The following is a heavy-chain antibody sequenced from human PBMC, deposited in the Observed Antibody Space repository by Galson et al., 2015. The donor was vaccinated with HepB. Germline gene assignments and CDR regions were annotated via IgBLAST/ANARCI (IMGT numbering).Heavy chain of an antibody. J-gene: IGHJ4*02. CDR2: IYYSGST. D-gene: IGHD6-13*01. Sequence: TLSLTCTVSGGSISSGGYYWSWIRQHPGKGLEWIGYIYYSGSTYYNPSLKSRVTISVDTSKNQFSLKLSSVTAADTAVYYCARTGIAAAGTSYYFDYWGQGTLVTVSS. CDR3: ARTGIAAAGTSYYFDY. V-gene: IGHV4-31*03. CDR1: GGSISSGGYY.